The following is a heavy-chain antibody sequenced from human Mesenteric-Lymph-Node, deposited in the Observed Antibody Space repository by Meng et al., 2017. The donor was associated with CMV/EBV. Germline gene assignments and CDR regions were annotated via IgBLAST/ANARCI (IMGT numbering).Heavy chain of an antibody. V-gene: IGHV3-48*04. CDR3: ARWMITYGGDNGYYYGMDV. D-gene: IGHD3-16*01. J-gene: IGHJ6*02. Sequence: GESLKISCTASGFTFSTYSMNWVRQAPGKGLEWVSYISSSSSTIYYADSVKARFTISRDNAKNSLYLQMNSLRAEDTAVYYCARWMITYGGDNGYYYGMDVWGQGTTVTVSS. CDR1: GFTFSTYS. CDR2: ISSSSSTI.